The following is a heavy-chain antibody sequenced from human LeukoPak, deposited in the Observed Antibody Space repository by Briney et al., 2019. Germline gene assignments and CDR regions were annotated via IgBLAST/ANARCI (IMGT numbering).Heavy chain of an antibody. Sequence: ASVKVSCKASGYTFTSYYMHWVRQAPGQGLERMGIMNPSGGSTSYAQKFQGRVTMTRDTSTSTVYMELSSLRSEDTAVYYCASILNSSSSQGDYYYMDVWGKGTTVTVSS. J-gene: IGHJ6*03. CDR1: GYTFTSYY. CDR2: MNPSGGST. V-gene: IGHV1-46*01. D-gene: IGHD6-6*01. CDR3: ASILNSSSSQGDYYYMDV.